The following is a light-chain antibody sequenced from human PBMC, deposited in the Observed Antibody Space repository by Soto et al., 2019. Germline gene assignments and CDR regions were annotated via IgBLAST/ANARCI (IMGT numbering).Light chain of an antibody. Sequence: DIQMTQSPSTLSASVGDRVTITCRASQSISTWLAWYQQKPGKAPKLLIYDASVLEAGVPSRFSGSGSETECTFTISSLQPDDFATYYCQQYSTSWTFGQGTKVEIK. CDR3: QQYSTSWT. CDR2: DAS. V-gene: IGKV1-5*01. CDR1: QSISTW. J-gene: IGKJ1*01.